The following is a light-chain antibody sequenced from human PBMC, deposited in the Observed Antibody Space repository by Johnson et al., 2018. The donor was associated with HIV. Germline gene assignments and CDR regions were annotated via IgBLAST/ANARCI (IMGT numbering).Light chain of an antibody. CDR3: GTWDSSLNTGYV. J-gene: IGLJ1*01. V-gene: IGLV1-51*02. Sequence: QSVLTQPPSVSAAPGQKVSISCSGSGSNIGNNYVSWYQQLPGTAPKLLIYENNKRPSGIPDRFSGSKSGTSATLGITGLQTGDEADYYCGTWDSSLNTGYVFGTGTKVTV. CDR1: GSNIGNNY. CDR2: ENN.